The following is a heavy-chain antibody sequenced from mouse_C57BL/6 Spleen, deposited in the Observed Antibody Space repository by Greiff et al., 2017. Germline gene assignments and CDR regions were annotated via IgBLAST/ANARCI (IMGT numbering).Heavy chain of an antibody. Sequence: QVQLQQSGPELVKPGASVKISCKASGYAFSSSWMNWVKQRPGKGLEWIGRIYPGDGDTNYNGKFKGKATLTADKSSSTAYMQLSSLTSEDSAVYVCARENYGYFDYWGQGTTLTVSS. V-gene: IGHV1-82*01. CDR1: GYAFSSSW. CDR3: ARENYGYFDY. D-gene: IGHD1-1*02. J-gene: IGHJ2*01. CDR2: IYPGDGDT.